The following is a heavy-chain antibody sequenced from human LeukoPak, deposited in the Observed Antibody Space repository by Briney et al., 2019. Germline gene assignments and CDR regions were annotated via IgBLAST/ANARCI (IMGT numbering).Heavy chain of an antibody. CDR2: IDTSSSTM. J-gene: IGHJ4*02. V-gene: IGHV3-48*01. CDR3: ARDLDPYYGSGSYYGYFGY. CDR1: AFTFSDYS. Sequence: PGGSRRLSCAASAFTFSDYSMNWVRQAPGKGLEWISYIDTSSSTMYYADSVMGRFTISRDNAKESLYLQMNSLRAEDTAVYYCARDLDPYYGSGSYYGYFGYWGQGTLVTVSS. D-gene: IGHD3-10*01.